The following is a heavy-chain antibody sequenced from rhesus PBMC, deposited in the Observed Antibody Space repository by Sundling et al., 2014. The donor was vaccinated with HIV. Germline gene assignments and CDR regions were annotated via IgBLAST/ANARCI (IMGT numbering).Heavy chain of an antibody. V-gene: IGHV4-76*01. CDR3: ARVFWTGYYTPYFDY. D-gene: IGHD3-3*01. CDR2: IYRSTGST. CDR1: GGSISGGYG. Sequence: QVQLQESGPGLLRPSETLSLTCAFSGGSISGGYGWGWIRQPPGKGLEWIGSIYRSTGSTNYNPSLKSRVTISTDTSQSQFSLKLTSLTAADTAVYYCARVFWTGYYTPYFDYWGQGVLVTVSS. J-gene: IGHJ4*01.